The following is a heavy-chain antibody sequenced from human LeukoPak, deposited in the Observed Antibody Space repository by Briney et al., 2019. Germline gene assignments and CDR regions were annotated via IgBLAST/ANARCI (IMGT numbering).Heavy chain of an antibody. CDR1: GFTFSSYS. Sequence: GGSLRLSCAASGFTFSSYSMNWVRQAPGKGLEWVAVIWYDGSNKYYADSVKGRFTISRDNSKNTLYLQMNSLRAEDTAVYYCARDQEYYYYYGMDVWGQGTTVTVSS. CDR3: ARDQEYYYYYGMDV. V-gene: IGHV3-33*08. CDR2: IWYDGSNK. J-gene: IGHJ6*02.